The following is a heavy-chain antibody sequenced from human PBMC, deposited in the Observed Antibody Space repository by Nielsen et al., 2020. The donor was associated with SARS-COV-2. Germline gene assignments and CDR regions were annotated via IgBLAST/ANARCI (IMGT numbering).Heavy chain of an antibody. J-gene: IGHJ4*02. CDR3: ARDDSNYGDYAPIDC. Sequence: GGSLRLSCAASGSTFSSYWMNWVRQAPGKGLEWVANIKQDGSEKYYGDSVKGRFTISRDNAKSSLYLQMSSLRAEDTALYYCARDDSNYGDYAPIDCWGQGTQVTVSS. V-gene: IGHV3-7*01. D-gene: IGHD4-17*01. CDR2: IKQDGSEK. CDR1: GSTFSSYW.